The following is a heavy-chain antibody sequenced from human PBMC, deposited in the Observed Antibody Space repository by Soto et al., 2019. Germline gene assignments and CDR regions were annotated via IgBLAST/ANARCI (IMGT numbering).Heavy chain of an antibody. D-gene: IGHD3-22*01. CDR3: ARDWGYYYDSSGYPAPYYYYGMDV. V-gene: IGHV3-33*01. J-gene: IGHJ6*02. CDR2: IWYDGSNK. CDR1: GFTFSSYG. Sequence: QVQLVESGGGVVQPGRSLRLSCAASGFTFSSYGMHWVRQAPGKGLEWVAVIWYDGSNKYYADSVKGRFTISRDNSKNTLYLQMNSLRAEDTAVYYCARDWGYYYDSSGYPAPYYYYGMDVWGQGTTVTVSS.